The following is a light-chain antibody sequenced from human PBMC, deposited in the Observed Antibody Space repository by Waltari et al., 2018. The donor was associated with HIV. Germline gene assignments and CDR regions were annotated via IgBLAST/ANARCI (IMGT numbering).Light chain of an antibody. CDR3: VVYMGSVGWV. J-gene: IGLJ3*02. CDR1: SGQVITTNY. Sequence: TLVTQEASFSVSPGGPVTLTFGLSSGQVITTNYPPWFQPPPGQGPRTFIDTTSTASIGVPDRFSGSILGNKAALTITEAQADDESDYYCVVYMGSVGWVFGGGTRLTVL. V-gene: IGLV8-61*01. CDR2: TTS.